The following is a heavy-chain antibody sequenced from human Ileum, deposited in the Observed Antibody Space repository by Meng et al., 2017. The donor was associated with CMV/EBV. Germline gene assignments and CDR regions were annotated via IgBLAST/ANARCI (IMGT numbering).Heavy chain of an antibody. V-gene: IGHV3-23*01. D-gene: IGHD2-2*01. CDR3: AKDEVRYCSSSTCHYFDY. J-gene: IGHJ4*02. Sequence: GESLKISCGASGLTLNSYAMTWVRQAPGKGLEWVSTISGTGNSIDYADAVKGRFTISRDNSKNTLYLQMNSLRGEDSAVYYCAKDEVRYCSSSTCHYFDYWGLGKLVTGAS. CDR1: GLTLNSYA. CDR2: ISGTGNSI.